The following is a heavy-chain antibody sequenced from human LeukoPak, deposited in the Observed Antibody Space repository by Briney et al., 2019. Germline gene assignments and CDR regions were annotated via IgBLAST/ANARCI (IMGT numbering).Heavy chain of an antibody. J-gene: IGHJ4*02. CDR1: GGSISSSSYY. CDR3: ARGLGGSRTSDY. CDR2: MSHSGST. Sequence: SETLSLTCTVSGGSISSSSYYWGWIRQPPGKGLEWIGEMSHSGSTYYNPSLKSRVTISVDTSKNHLSLRLSSVTAADTAVYYCARGLGGSRTSDYWGQGTLVTVSS. D-gene: IGHD6-13*01. V-gene: IGHV4-39*02.